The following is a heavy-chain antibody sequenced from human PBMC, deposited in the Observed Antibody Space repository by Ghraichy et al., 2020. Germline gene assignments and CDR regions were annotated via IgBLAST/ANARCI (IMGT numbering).Heavy chain of an antibody. CDR1: GGSFSGYY. CDR2: INHSGST. D-gene: IGHD6-13*01. J-gene: IGHJ4*02. Sequence: SETLSLTCAVYGGSFSGYYWSWIRQPPGKGLEWIGEINHSGSTNYNPSLKSRVTISVDTSKNQFSLKLSSVTAADTAVYYCATFGAGYSSSWYSNYWGQGTLVTVSS. CDR3: ATFGAGYSSSWYSNY. V-gene: IGHV4-34*01.